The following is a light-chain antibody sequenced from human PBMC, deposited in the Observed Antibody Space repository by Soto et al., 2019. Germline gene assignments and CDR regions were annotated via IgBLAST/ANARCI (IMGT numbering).Light chain of an antibody. V-gene: IGLV1-47*02. CDR2: SND. CDR1: SSDIGSNY. Sequence: QPVLTQPPSASGTPGQRVTISCSGSSSDIGSNYVYWYQQLPGTAPKLLIYSNDQRPSGVPDRFSGSKSGTSASLAISGLRSEDEADYYCAAWDGGLSGPYVFGTGTKVTVL. J-gene: IGLJ1*01. CDR3: AAWDGGLSGPYV.